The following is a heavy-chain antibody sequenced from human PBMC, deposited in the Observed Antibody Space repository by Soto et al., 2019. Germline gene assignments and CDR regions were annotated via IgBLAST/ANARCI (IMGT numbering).Heavy chain of an antibody. Sequence: SETLSLTCAVYGGSFSGYYWTWIRQPPGTGLEWIGEINHSGSTNYNPSLKSRVTISVDTSKNQFSLKLTSVTAPDTAVYICGGGYPWVVFDYWGQGTLVTVSS. CDR3: GGGYPWVVFDY. V-gene: IGHV4-34*01. D-gene: IGHD1-26*01. CDR2: INHSGST. J-gene: IGHJ4*02. CDR1: GGSFSGYY.